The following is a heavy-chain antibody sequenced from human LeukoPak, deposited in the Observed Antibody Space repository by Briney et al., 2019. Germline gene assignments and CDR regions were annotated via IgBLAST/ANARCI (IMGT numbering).Heavy chain of an antibody. CDR1: GFTFESYL. J-gene: IGHJ4*02. D-gene: IGHD1-1*01. CDR2: INGGGIST. Sequence: GGSLRLSCAASGFTFESYLMTWVRQAPGKGLEWVSSINGGGISTSYADSVKGRFTTSRDNSKTTLFLQMNSLRAEDTGVYYCVRQLGYCDSGSCYFEYWGQGTLVTVSS. CDR3: VRQLGYCDSGSCYFEY. V-gene: IGHV3-23*01.